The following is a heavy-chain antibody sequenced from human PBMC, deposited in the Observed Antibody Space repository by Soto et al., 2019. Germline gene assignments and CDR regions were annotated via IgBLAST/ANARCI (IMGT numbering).Heavy chain of an antibody. CDR3: ARDFKYYYGSGSYRNWFDH. D-gene: IGHD3-10*01. Sequence: XSVKDSSKASVYTFTSYYMHWVRQAPGQGLEWMGIINPSGGSTSYAQKFQGRVTMTRDTSTSTVYMELSSLRSEDTAVYYCARDFKYYYGSGSYRNWFDHWGQGTLVTVSS. CDR1: VYTFTSYY. V-gene: IGHV1-46*01. CDR2: INPSGGST. J-gene: IGHJ5*02.